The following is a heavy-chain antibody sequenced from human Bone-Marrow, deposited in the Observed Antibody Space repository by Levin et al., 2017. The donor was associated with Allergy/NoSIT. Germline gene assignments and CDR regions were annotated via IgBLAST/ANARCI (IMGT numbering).Heavy chain of an antibody. CDR3: ARDKYYAVDY. CDR1: GFAFNTYW. D-gene: IGHD3-16*01. CDR2: INSDGSST. Sequence: PGGSLRLSCAASGFAFNTYWMHWVREVPGKGLEWVSRINSDGSSTIYADSVRGRFTISRDNAKNTVFLQMNSLRVEDTAVYYCARDKYYAVDYWGQGTLVTVSS. J-gene: IGHJ4*02. V-gene: IGHV3-74*01.